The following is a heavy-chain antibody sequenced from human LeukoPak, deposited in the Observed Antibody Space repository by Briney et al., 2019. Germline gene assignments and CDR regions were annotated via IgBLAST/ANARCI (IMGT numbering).Heavy chain of an antibody. CDR2: INHSGST. CDR3: AVHYYGSGSYLEY. Sequence: PSETLSLTCAVYGGSFSGYYWSWIRQPPGKGLEWIGEINHSGSTNYNPSLKSRVTISVDTSKNQFSLKLSSVTAADTAVYYCAVHYYGSGSYLEYWGQGTLVTVSS. CDR1: GGSFSGYY. J-gene: IGHJ4*02. V-gene: IGHV4-34*01. D-gene: IGHD3-10*01.